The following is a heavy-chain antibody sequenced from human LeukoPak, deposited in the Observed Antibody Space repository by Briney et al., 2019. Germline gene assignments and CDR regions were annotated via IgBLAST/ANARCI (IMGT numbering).Heavy chain of an antibody. Sequence: SETLSLTCTVSGGSISSYYWSWVRQPPGKGLEWVGYIYYSGSTNYNPSLKSRVTISVDTSKNQFSLKLSSVTAADTAVYYCARAGKTATITRFNLDYWGQGTLVTVSS. CDR3: ARAGKTATITRFNLDY. V-gene: IGHV4-59*01. CDR2: IYYSGST. D-gene: IGHD5-24*01. CDR1: GGSISSYY. J-gene: IGHJ4*02.